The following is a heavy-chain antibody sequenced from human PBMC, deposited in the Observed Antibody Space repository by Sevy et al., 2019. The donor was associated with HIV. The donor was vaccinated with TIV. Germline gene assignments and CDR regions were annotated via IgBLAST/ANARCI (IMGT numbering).Heavy chain of an antibody. J-gene: IGHJ4*02. V-gene: IGHV3-53*01. CDR2: IYVGRNT. CDR1: GFTVTFNS. D-gene: IGHD6-19*01. CDR3: VRERAGIDH. Sequence: GGSLRLSCAASGFTVTFNSMSWVRQAPGRGLVWVSVIYVGRNTYYADSVKGRFTIFRDSSKDTVDLQMDSLRPEDSGVYYCVRERAGIDHWGQGTLVTVSS.